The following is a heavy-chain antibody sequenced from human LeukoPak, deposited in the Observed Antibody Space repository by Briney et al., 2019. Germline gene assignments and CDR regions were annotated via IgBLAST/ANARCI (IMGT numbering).Heavy chain of an antibody. V-gene: IGHV4-59*01. CDR2: IYYSGST. Sequence: SETLSLTCTISGGSISSYYWSWIRQPPGKGLEWIGCIYYSGSTNYNPSLKSRVTISVDTSKNQFSLKLSSVTAADTAVYYCARINDFWSGYFHHDYWGQGTLVTVSS. CDR1: GGSISSYY. D-gene: IGHD3-3*01. CDR3: ARINDFWSGYFHHDY. J-gene: IGHJ4*02.